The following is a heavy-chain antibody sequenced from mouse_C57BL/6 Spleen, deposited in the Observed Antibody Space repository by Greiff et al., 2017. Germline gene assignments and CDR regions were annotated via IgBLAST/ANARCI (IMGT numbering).Heavy chain of an antibody. D-gene: IGHD5-1-1*01. Sequence: VQLKQSGPELVKPGASVKISCKASGYSFTGYYMNWVKQSPEKSLEWIGEINPSTGGTTYNQKFKAKATLTVDKSSSTAYMQLKSLTSEDSAVYYCARSIPPYGMDYWGQGTSVTVSS. J-gene: IGHJ4*01. CDR3: ARSIPPYGMDY. CDR1: GYSFTGYY. V-gene: IGHV1-42*01. CDR2: INPSTGGT.